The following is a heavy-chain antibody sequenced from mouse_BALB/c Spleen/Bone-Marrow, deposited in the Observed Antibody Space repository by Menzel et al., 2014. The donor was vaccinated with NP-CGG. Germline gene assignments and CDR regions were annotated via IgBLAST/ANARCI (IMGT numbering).Heavy chain of an antibody. D-gene: IGHD2-4*01. CDR1: GFSFNCYG. J-gene: IGHJ3*01. V-gene: IGHV5-9-2*01. CDR3: ARHAYYDQTEVSFVY. CDR2: ISGGGSYT. Sequence: EVQLQQSGGGLVKSGGSLKLSCAASGFSFNCYGMSWVRQTPEKRLEWVATISGGGSYTFYPDSVKGRFTISRDNAKNNLYLQLSSLRSEDTALYYCARHAYYDQTEVSFVYWGQGTLVTVSA.